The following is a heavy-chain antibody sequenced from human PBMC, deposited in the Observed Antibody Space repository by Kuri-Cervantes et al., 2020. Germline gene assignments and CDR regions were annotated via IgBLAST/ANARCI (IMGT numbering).Heavy chain of an antibody. CDR2: IGTGGDT. CDR3: TRPGSSWYSWIEY. J-gene: IGHJ4*02. CDR1: GFAFSSYV. Sequence: GGSLRLSCAASGFAFSSYVLHWVRRAPGKGPEWVSAIGTGGDTYYADSVKGRFTISRDNAKNSLYLQMNSLRAEDTAVYYCTRPGSSWYSWIEYWGQGTQVTVSS. D-gene: IGHD6-13*01. V-gene: IGHV3-47*02.